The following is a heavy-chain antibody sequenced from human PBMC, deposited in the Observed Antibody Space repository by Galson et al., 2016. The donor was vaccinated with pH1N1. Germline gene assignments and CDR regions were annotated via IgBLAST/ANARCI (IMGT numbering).Heavy chain of an antibody. CDR1: GFSLRTSGMC. V-gene: IGHV2-70*11. D-gene: IGHD3-10*01. CDR3: ARIRIGESSGDFDY. J-gene: IGHJ4*02. Sequence: PALVKPTQTLTLTCTFSGFSLRTSGMCVSWLRQPPGKALEWLARIDWYDDKYYSTSLKTRLTISKDTSKNQVVLTMTNMDPVDTATYFCARIRIGESSGDFDYWGQGTLVTVSS. CDR2: IDWYDDK.